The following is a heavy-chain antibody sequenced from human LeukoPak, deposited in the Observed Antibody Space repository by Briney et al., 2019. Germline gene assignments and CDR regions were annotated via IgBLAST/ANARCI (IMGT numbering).Heavy chain of an antibody. CDR3: ARDSGSSGYQAFDY. CDR2: IYYSGST. V-gene: IGHV4-59*01. Sequence: SETLSLTCTVSGGSISSYYWSWIRQPPGKGLEWIGYIYYSGSTNYNPSLKSRVTISVDTSKNQFSLKLGSVTAADTAVYYCARDSGSSGYQAFDYWGQGTLVTVSS. J-gene: IGHJ4*02. CDR1: GGSISSYY. D-gene: IGHD3-22*01.